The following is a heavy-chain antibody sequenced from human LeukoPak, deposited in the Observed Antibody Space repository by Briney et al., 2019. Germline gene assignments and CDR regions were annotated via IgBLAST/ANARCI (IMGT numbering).Heavy chain of an antibody. CDR3: VQEFNHQQWFFDI. D-gene: IGHD3-22*01. J-gene: IGHJ2*01. CDR1: GFIFSSYS. CDR2: VSTDGTIK. V-gene: IGHV3-30*18. Sequence: GGSLRLSCAASGFIFSSYSMHWVRQAPGKGLERVAVVSTDGTIKYYADSMKGRFTVSRDNSKNTVDLQMNSLRVEDTALYFCVQEFNHQQWFFDIWGRGTLVTVSS.